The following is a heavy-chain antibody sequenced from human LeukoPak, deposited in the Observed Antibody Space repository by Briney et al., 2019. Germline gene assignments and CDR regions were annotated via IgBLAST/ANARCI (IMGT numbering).Heavy chain of an antibody. V-gene: IGHV3-30-3*01. CDR1: GFTFSSYA. Sequence: AGGSLRLSCAASGFTFSSYAMHWVRQAPGKGLEWVAVISYDGSNKYYADSVKGRFTISRDNSKNTLYLQMNSLRAEDTAVYCCARDPSILYYFDYWGQGTLVTVSS. D-gene: IGHD4-11*01. J-gene: IGHJ4*02. CDR3: ARDPSILYYFDY. CDR2: ISYDGSNK.